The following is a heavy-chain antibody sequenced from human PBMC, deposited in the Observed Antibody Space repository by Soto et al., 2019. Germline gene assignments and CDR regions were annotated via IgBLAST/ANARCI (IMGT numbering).Heavy chain of an antibody. Sequence: EVHLLQSGGGLAQPGGSLRLSCAASGFTFRTSAMTWVRQAPGQGLEWVSSISESGDKLYYADSVQGRFTISRDNAKNMLYLQMNSLRAGDTAVYYGAPGSSGTGGEDCWGQGTLVTVSS. J-gene: IGHJ4*02. V-gene: IGHV3-23*01. D-gene: IGHD1-26*01. CDR1: GFTFRTSA. CDR2: ISESGDKL. CDR3: APGSSGTGGEDC.